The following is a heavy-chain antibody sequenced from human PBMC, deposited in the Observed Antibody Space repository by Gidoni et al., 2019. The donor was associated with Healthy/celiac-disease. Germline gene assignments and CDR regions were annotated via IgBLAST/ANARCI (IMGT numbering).Heavy chain of an antibody. D-gene: IGHD5-12*01. CDR1: GYSISSSNW. CDR3: ARIHRDGYKGGWFDP. J-gene: IGHJ5*02. CDR2: IYYSGST. V-gene: IGHV4-28*01. Sequence: VQLQESGPGLVKPSDTLSLTCAVSGYSISSSNWWGWIRQPPGKGLEWIGYIYYSGSTYYNPSLKSGVTMSVDTSKNQFSLKLSSVTAVDTAVYYCARIHRDGYKGGWFDPWGQGTLVTVSS.